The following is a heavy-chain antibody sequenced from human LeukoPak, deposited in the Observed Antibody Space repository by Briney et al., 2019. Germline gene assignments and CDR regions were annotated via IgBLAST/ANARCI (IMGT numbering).Heavy chain of an antibody. CDR3: ARHSGRIVSDAFDI. J-gene: IGHJ3*02. D-gene: IGHD5-12*01. CDR1: GFTFSSYS. V-gene: IGHV3-21*01. Sequence: KPGGSLRLSCAASGFTFSSYSMNWVRQAPGKGLEWVSSISSSSSYIYYADSVKGRFTISRDNAKNSLYLQMNSLRAEDTAAYYCARHSGRIVSDAFDIWGQGTMVTVSS. CDR2: ISSSSSYI.